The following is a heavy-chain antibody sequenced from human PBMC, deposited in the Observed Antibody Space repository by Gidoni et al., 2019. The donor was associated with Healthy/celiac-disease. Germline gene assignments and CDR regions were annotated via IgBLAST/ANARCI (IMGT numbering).Heavy chain of an antibody. V-gene: IGHV3-48*03. CDR2: IRSSGSTI. CDR1: RFTFSSYE. Sequence: EVQLVASGGGLVQPGGSLRLSCAASRFTFSSYEMNWVRQAPGKGLEWVSYIRSSGSTIYYADSVKCRFTISRDNAKNSLYLQMNSLRAEDTAVYYCALKAVYGMDVWGQGTTVTVSS. CDR3: ALKAVYGMDV. J-gene: IGHJ6*02.